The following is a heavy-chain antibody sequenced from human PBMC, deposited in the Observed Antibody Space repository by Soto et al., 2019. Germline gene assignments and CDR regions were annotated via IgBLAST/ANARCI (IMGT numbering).Heavy chain of an antibody. CDR2: IIPVFGSP. CDR3: ARDITGTNNSFDS. Sequence: VQLVQSGAEVKKPGSSVRVSCEISGDTFSSHTINWLRQAPGQGLEWMGGIIPVFGSPNYAEKFQGRVTISADTSTNKAYMELRSLTSEDTAVYFCARDITGTNNSFDSWGQGTLVTVSS. V-gene: IGHV1-69*06. CDR1: GDTFSSHT. J-gene: IGHJ5*01. D-gene: IGHD1-7*01.